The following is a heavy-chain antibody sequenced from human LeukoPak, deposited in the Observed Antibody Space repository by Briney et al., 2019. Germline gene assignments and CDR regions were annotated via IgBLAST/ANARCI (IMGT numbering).Heavy chain of an antibody. CDR2: IYPGDSDT. CDR1: GYSFTSYW. Sequence: GESPKISCKGSGYSFTSYWIGWVRQMPGKGLEWMGIIYPGDSDTRYSPSFQGQVTISADKSISTAYLQWSSLKASDTAMYYCARSNDFWSGYYQSLFDYWGQGTLVTVSS. D-gene: IGHD3-3*01. J-gene: IGHJ4*02. V-gene: IGHV5-51*01. CDR3: ARSNDFWSGYYQSLFDY.